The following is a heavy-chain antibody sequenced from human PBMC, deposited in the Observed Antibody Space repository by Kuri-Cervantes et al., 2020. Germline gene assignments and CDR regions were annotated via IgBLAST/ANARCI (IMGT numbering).Heavy chain of an antibody. V-gene: IGHV1-18*01. CDR1: GYTFTSYG. CDR3: ARDMQSIAAAGTLGY. CDR2: ISAYNGNT. D-gene: IGHD6-13*01. J-gene: IGHJ4*02. Sequence: ASVKVSCKASGYTFTSYGISWVRQAPGQGLEWMGWISAYNGNTNYAQKLQGRVTMTTDTSTSTAYMELRSLRSDDTAVYYCARDMQSIAAAGTLGYWGQGTLVTVSS.